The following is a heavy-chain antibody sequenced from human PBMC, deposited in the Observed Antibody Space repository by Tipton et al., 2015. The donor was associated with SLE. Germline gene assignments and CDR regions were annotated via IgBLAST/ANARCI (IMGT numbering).Heavy chain of an antibody. CDR1: GFTFSSYE. V-gene: IGHV3-48*03. D-gene: IGHD1-26*01. J-gene: IGHJ4*02. Sequence: AASGFTFSSYEMNWVRQAPGKGLEWVSYISSRGSTIYYADSVKGRFTISRDNAKNSLYLQMNSLRAEDTAVYYCAREGVGATGYFDYWGQGTLVTVSS. CDR2: ISSRGSTI. CDR3: AREGVGATGYFDY.